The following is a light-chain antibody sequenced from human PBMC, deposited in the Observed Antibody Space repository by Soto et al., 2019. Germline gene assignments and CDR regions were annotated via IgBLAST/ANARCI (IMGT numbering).Light chain of an antibody. CDR2: GAS. CDR1: QSVSSN. CDR3: QQYNNSWT. Sequence: EIVMTQSPATLSVSPGERATLSCRASQSVSSNLAWYQQKPGQVPRLLIYGASTRATGIPARFSGSGSGTEFTLTISSLQSEDFSVYYCQQYNNSWTFGQGTKVEIK. V-gene: IGKV3-15*01. J-gene: IGKJ1*01.